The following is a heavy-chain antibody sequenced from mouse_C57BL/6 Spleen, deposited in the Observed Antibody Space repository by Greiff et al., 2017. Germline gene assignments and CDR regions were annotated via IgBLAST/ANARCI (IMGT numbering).Heavy chain of an antibody. CDR2: ISYDGSN. J-gene: IGHJ1*03. D-gene: IGHD4-1*01. CDR3: AREDWDGDWYFDV. Sequence: EVQLQESGPGLVKPSQSLSLTCSVTGYSITSGYYWNWIRQFPGNKLEWMGYISYDGSNNYNPSLKNRISITRDTSKNQFFLKLKSVTTEDTATYYCAREDWDGDWYFDVWGTGTTVTVSS. V-gene: IGHV3-6*01. CDR1: GYSITSGYY.